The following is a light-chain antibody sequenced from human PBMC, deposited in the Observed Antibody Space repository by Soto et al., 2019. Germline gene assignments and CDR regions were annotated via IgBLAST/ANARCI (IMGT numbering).Light chain of an antibody. CDR1: QSVSSSY. Sequence: EIVLTQSPGTLSLSPGERATLSCRASQSVSSSYLAWYQQKPGQAPRLLIYGASSRATGIPDRFSGSGSGSDFTHTINRLEPEDFAVYYCEEYGSSLFTFGPGTKVDIK. CDR3: EEYGSSLFT. J-gene: IGKJ3*01. V-gene: IGKV3-20*01. CDR2: GAS.